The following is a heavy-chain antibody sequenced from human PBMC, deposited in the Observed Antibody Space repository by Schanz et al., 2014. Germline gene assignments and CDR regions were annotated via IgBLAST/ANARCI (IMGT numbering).Heavy chain of an antibody. Sequence: EVQLVESGGGLIQPGGSLRLSCAVSGFTVNTNYMSWVRQAPGKGLEWISSMYINSGSTQYADSVKGRFIISRDSSKNTLFLQMNCLRAEDTAVYFCARDGGRDGYNLAFDVWGQGTLVTVSS. D-gene: IGHD5-12*01. V-gene: IGHV3-53*01. CDR3: ARDGGRDGYNLAFDV. CDR2: MYINSGST. CDR1: GFTVNTNY. J-gene: IGHJ3*01.